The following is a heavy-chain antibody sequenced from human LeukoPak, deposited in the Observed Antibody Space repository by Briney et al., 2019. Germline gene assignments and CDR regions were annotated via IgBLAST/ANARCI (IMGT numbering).Heavy chain of an antibody. D-gene: IGHD6-13*01. V-gene: IGHV3-7*01. CDR3: ARGSAAAAHGYYYYYGMDV. J-gene: IGHJ6*02. Sequence: GGSLRLSCAASGFTFSSYWMSWVRQAPGKGLEWVANIKQDGSEKYYVDSVKGRFTISRDNAKNSLYLQMNSLRAEDTAVYYCARGSAAAAHGYYYYYGMDVWGQGTTVTVSS. CDR2: IKQDGSEK. CDR1: GFTFSSYW.